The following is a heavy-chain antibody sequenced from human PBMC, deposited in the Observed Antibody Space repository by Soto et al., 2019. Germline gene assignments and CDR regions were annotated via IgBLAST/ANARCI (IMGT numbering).Heavy chain of an antibody. CDR1: GFTA. V-gene: IGHV3-23*01. CDR2: ISGSGGST. D-gene: IGHD6-19*01. CDR3: AKLSSGWFGPFDY. Sequence: EVQLLESGGGLVQPGGSLRLSCAASGFTAMSWVRQAPGKGLEWVSVISGSGGSTYYADSVKGRFTISRDNSKNTLYLQMNSLRAEDTAVYYWAKLSSGWFGPFDYCGQGTLVTVSS. J-gene: IGHJ4*02.